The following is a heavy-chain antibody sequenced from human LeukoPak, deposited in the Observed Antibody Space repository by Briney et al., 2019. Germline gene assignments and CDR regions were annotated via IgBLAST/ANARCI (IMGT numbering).Heavy chain of an antibody. V-gene: IGHV3-74*01. Sequence: GGSLRLSCAASGFTFSSYWMHWVRQAPGKGPVWVARIRSDGSSTDYADSVKGRFTISRDNAKNTLYLQMNSLRAEDTAVYYCAREQGYYSVPGYWGQGTLVTVSS. D-gene: IGHD3-22*01. CDR3: AREQGYYSVPGY. J-gene: IGHJ4*02. CDR2: IRSDGSST. CDR1: GFTFSSYW.